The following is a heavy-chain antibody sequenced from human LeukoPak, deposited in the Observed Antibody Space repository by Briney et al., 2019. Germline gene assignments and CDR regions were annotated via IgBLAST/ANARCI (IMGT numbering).Heavy chain of an antibody. CDR1: GFTFSSYA. V-gene: IGHV3-30-3*01. Sequence: GGSLRLSCAASGFTFSSYAMHWVRQAPGKGLEWVAVISYDGSNKYYADSVKGRFTISRDNSKNTLYLQMNSLRAEDTAVYYCAKGGGYSYGLGADYWGQGTLVTVSS. CDR3: AKGGGYSYGLGADY. D-gene: IGHD5-18*01. J-gene: IGHJ4*02. CDR2: ISYDGSNK.